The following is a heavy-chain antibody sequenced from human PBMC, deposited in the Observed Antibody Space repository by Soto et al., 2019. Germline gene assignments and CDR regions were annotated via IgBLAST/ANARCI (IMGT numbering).Heavy chain of an antibody. Sequence: QGQLQQSGPGLVKPSGTLSLTCAVSGGPISSSNWWRWVRQPPGTGLEWIGEIYHSGSPNYTQTLISLVAITVAKSKNQFSLKLNSVTAAATAVYYCARVGENTAELAYWGHGTLVTVAS. D-gene: IGHD5-18*01. CDR3: ARVGENTAELAY. CDR2: IYHSGSP. V-gene: IGHV4-4*02. CDR1: GGPISSSNW. J-gene: IGHJ4*01.